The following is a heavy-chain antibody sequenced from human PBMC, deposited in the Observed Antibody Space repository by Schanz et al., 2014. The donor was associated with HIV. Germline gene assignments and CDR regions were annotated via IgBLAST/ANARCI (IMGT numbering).Heavy chain of an antibody. J-gene: IGHJ5*02. CDR1: GDSLSDNY. CDR3: ARGFLMGRDYDYILGSSRYAAWFDP. V-gene: IGHV4-34*02. Sequence: QVRLQQWGAGLLKPSETLTLTCAVYGDSLSDNYWTWIRQSPGKGPEWIGEIGHSGSTNYHPSLKSRVTMSVDTSKNKFSLKLVSVTAADTAVYYCARGFLMGRDYDYILGSSRYAAWFDPWGQGTLVTVSS. CDR2: IGHSGST. D-gene: IGHD3-16*01.